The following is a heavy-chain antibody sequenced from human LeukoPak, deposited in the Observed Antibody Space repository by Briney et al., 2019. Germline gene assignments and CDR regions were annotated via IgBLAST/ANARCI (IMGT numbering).Heavy chain of an antibody. V-gene: IGHV4-59*01. CDR3: ARIVGATWGNYYYYYMDV. CDR2: IYYSGNT. Sequence: SETLSLTCAIYGGSFSGYYWSWIRQPPGKGLEWIGYIYYSGNTNYNPSLKSRITISVDTSKNQFSLNLSSVTAADTAVYYCARIVGATWGNYYYYYMDVWGKGTTVTVSS. CDR1: GGSFSGYY. J-gene: IGHJ6*03. D-gene: IGHD1-26*01.